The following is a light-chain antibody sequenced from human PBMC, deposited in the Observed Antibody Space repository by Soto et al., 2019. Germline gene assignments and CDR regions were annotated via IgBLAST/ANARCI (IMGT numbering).Light chain of an antibody. CDR1: SSDVGGYNY. J-gene: IGLJ1*01. V-gene: IGLV2-14*03. Sequence: QSVLTQPASVSGSPGQSITISCTGTSSDVGGYNYVSWYQQHPGKAPKLMLSDVSNRPSGVSNRFSASKSGNTASLTISGLQTEDEADYYCISYTTSSTDVFGTGTKLTVL. CDR2: DVS. CDR3: ISYTTSSTDV.